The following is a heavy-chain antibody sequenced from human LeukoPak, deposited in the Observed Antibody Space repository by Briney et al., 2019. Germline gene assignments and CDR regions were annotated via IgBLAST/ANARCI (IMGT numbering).Heavy chain of an antibody. J-gene: IGHJ5*02. V-gene: IGHV3-53*01. CDR1: GFTVSSNY. D-gene: IGHD6-13*01. CDR2: IYSGGST. Sequence: GGSLRLSCAASGFTVSSNYMSWVRQAPGKGLEWVSVIYSGGSTYYADSVKGRFTISRDNSKNTLYLQMNSLRAEDTAVYYCARGTQVRSSWSSFDPWGQGTLVTVSS. CDR3: ARGTQVRSSWSSFDP.